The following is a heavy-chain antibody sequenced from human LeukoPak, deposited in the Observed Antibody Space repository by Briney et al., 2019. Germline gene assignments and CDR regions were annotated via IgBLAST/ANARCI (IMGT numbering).Heavy chain of an antibody. CDR2: STSSGGTT. J-gene: IGHJ4*02. Sequence: PGGSLRLSCAASGFTFSIYAMSWVRQAPGKGLEWVSSSTSSGGTTYYADSVKGRFTISRDNSKDTLYLQMNSLRAEDMALYYCAKDVSGWLDYWGQGTLVTVSS. CDR3: AKDVSGWLDY. V-gene: IGHV3-23*01. D-gene: IGHD6-19*01. CDR1: GFTFSIYA.